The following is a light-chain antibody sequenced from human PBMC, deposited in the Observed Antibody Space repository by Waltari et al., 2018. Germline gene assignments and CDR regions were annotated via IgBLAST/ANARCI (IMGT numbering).Light chain of an antibody. J-gene: IGKJ3*01. Sequence: ELVLTQSPATLSLSPGEGATLSCRASQSVGSHLAWFQQRPGQAPRLLIYDASDRAIGIPVRFSGSGSGTDFTLTISSLEPEDFAVYYCQQRSRWPPIFTFGPGTRVDI. CDR1: QSVGSH. V-gene: IGKV3-11*01. CDR2: DAS. CDR3: QQRSRWPPIFT.